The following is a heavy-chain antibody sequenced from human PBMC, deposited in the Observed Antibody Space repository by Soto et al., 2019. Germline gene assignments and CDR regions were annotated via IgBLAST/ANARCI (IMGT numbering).Heavy chain of an antibody. CDR1: GGSISSGGYY. CDR2: IYYSGST. J-gene: IGHJ5*01. CDR3: ASFSFGGVINWFDY. Sequence: SETLSLTCTVSGGSISSGGYYWSWIRQHPGKGLEWIGYIYYSGSTYYNPSLKSRVTISVDTSKNQFSLKLSSVTAADTAVYYCASFSFGGVINWFDYWGQGTLVTVSS. D-gene: IGHD3-16*01. V-gene: IGHV4-31*03.